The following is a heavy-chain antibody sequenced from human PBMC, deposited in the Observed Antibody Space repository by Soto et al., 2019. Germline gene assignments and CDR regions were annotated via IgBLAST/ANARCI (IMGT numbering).Heavy chain of an antibody. D-gene: IGHD3-10*01. V-gene: IGHV4-39*01. CDR3: ARLNTGVLLWFGESDYGMDV. J-gene: IGHJ6*02. Sequence: QLQLQESGPGLVKPSETLSLTCTVSGGSISSSSYYWGWIRQPPGKGLEWIGSIYYSGSTYYNPSPRSRVTISVDTSKNQFSLKLSSVTAADTAVYYCARLNTGVLLWFGESDYGMDVWGQGTTVTVSS. CDR2: IYYSGST. CDR1: GGSISSSSYY.